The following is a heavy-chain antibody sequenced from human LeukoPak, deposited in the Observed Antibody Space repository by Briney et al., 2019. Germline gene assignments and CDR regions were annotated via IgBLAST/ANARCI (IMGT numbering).Heavy chain of an antibody. CDR3: AREDEGFGVVINY. Sequence: PSETLSLTCTVSGGSISSGDYYWSWIRQPPGKGLEWIGYIYYSGSTYYNPSLKSRVTISVDTSKNQFSLKLSSVTAADTAVYYCAREDEGFGVVINYWGQGTLVTVSS. D-gene: IGHD3-3*01. V-gene: IGHV4-30-4*08. CDR2: IYYSGST. J-gene: IGHJ4*02. CDR1: GGSISSGDYY.